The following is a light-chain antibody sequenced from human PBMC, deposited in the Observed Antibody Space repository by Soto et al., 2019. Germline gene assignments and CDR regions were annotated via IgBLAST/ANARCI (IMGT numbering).Light chain of an antibody. Sequence: QSALTQPPSASGSPGHSVTISWTGTSSDVGGYNYVSWYQQHPGKAPKLMIYEVNKRPSGVPDRFSGSKSGNTASLTVSGLQAEDEADYYCSSYADSNIVVFGGGTKLTVL. CDR2: EVN. CDR1: SSDVGGYNY. CDR3: SSYADSNIVV. V-gene: IGLV2-8*01. J-gene: IGLJ2*01.